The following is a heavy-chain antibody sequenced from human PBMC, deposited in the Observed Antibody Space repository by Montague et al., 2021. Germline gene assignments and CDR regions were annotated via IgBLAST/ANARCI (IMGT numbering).Heavy chain of an antibody. Sequence: SLRLSCAASGSPFSSYAMSWVRQAPGKGLKWVLSITSGGSTYYADSVTGRFTISRDNSKNTLYLQMNSLRAEDTAVYYCTKDQDDYGDYVDWVDTWGQGTLVTVSS. CDR3: TKDQDDYGDYVDWVDT. CDR2: ITSGGST. D-gene: IGHD4-17*01. J-gene: IGHJ5*02. V-gene: IGHV3-23*01. CDR1: GSPFSSYA.